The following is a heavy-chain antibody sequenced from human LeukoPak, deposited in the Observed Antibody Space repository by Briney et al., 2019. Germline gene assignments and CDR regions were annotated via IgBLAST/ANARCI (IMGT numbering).Heavy chain of an antibody. CDR1: GGSISSGGYY. CDR3: ARDYSNYVNYYYGMDI. J-gene: IGHJ6*02. V-gene: IGHV4-31*03. D-gene: IGHD4-11*01. CDR2: IYYSGST. Sequence: SETLSLTCTVSGGSISSGGYYWSWIRQHPGKGLEWIGYIYYSGSTYYNPSLKSRVTISVDTSKNQFSLKLSSVTAADTAVYYCARDYSNYVNYYYGMDIWGQGTTVTVSS.